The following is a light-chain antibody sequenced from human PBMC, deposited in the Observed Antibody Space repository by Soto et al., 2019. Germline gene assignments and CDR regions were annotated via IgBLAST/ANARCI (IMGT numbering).Light chain of an antibody. CDR1: QSVSSSY. CDR3: QQYGSSPAT. J-gene: IGKJ5*01. Sequence: ELVLTQSPGTLSLSPGERATLSCMSSQSVSSSYLAWYQQKPGQAPRLLIYGASSRATGIPDRFSGSGSGTDFTLTISRLEPEDFAVYYCQQYGSSPATFGQGTRWRL. V-gene: IGKV3-20*01. CDR2: GAS.